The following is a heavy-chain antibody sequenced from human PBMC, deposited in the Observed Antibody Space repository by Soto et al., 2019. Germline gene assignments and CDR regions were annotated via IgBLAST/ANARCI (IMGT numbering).Heavy chain of an antibody. J-gene: IGHJ6*02. CDR1: GGSVSSGSYY. V-gene: IGHV4-61*01. Sequence: SETLSLTCTVSGGSVSSGSYYWSWIRQPPGKGLEWIGYIYYSGSTNYNPSLKSRVTISVDTSKNQFSLKLSSVTAADTAVYYCARGRDLYYYYGMDVWGQGTTVTVSS. CDR2: IYYSGST. CDR3: ARGRDLYYYYGMDV.